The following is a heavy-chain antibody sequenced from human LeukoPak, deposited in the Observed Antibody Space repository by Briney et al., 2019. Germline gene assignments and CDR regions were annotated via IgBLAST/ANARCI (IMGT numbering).Heavy chain of an antibody. J-gene: IGHJ4*02. Sequence: ASVKVSCKASGYTFTGYYMHWVRQAPGQGLEWMGWISAYNGNTNYAQKLQGRVAMTTDTSTSTAYMELRSLRSDDTAVYYCARDNYYYDSSGTFDYWGQGTLVTVSS. CDR2: ISAYNGNT. D-gene: IGHD3-22*01. CDR1: GYTFTGYY. V-gene: IGHV1-18*04. CDR3: ARDNYYYDSSGTFDY.